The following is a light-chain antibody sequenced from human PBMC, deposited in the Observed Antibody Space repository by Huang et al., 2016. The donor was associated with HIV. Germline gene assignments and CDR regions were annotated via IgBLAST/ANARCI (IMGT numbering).Light chain of an antibody. V-gene: IGKV2-28*01. J-gene: IGKJ4*01. CDR1: QSLLHSNGNNH. Sequence: DIVMTQSPLSLPVTPGEPASISCRSSQSLLHSNGNNHLDWYLQKPGQAPQLLIYLASSRASGVTDRFSGSGSGTNFTLKISRVEAEDVGVYFCMQALQSPTFGGGTKVEIK. CDR2: LAS. CDR3: MQALQSPT.